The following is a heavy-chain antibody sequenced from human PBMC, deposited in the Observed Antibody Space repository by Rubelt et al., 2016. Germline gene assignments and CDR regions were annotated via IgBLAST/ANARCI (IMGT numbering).Heavy chain of an antibody. CDR2: INPGSGNT. D-gene: IGHD1-7*01. CDR3: ARCPLNINWNYVVLWFDP. J-gene: IGHJ5*02. Sequence: QVNLVQSGAEVKKPGASVRVSCKASGYTFTTYTIHWVRQAPGQRLEWMGWINPGSGNTKYSRKFQGRVTLSSDTSARTAYMELSSLTSEDTAVYYCARCPLNINWNYVVLWFDPWGQGTLVTVSS. V-gene: IGHV1-3*01. CDR1: GYTFTTYT.